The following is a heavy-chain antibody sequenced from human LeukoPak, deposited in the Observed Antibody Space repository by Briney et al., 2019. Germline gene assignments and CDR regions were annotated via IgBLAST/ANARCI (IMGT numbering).Heavy chain of an antibody. CDR2: MNPNSGNT. V-gene: IGHV1-8*01. D-gene: IGHD6-19*01. CDR3: ARGRGSGHKENWFDP. J-gene: IGHJ5*02. CDR1: GYTFTTYD. Sequence: ASVKVSCKASGYTFTTYDINWVRQATGQGLEWMGWMNPNSGNTGYAQKFQGRVTMTRNTSISTAYMELSSLRSEDAAVYYCARGRGSGHKENWFDPWGQGTLVTVSS.